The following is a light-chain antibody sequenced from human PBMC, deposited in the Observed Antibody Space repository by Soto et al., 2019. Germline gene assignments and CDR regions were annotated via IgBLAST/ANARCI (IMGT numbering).Light chain of an antibody. Sequence: DIQMTQSPSTLSASVGDRVTITCRASQSISSWLAWYQQKPGKAPKLLIYDASSLESGVPSRFSGSGSGTEFTLNISSLQPDDFATYYCQQYNSYSPWTFGQGTKV. J-gene: IGKJ1*01. CDR1: QSISSW. V-gene: IGKV1-5*01. CDR3: QQYNSYSPWT. CDR2: DAS.